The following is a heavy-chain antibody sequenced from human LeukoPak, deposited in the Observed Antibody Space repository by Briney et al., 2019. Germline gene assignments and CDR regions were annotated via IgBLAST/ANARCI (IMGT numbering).Heavy chain of an antibody. Sequence: PSETLSLTCTVSGGSISSGSYYWSWIRQPAGKGLEWIGRIYTSGSTNYNPSLKSRVTISVDTSKNQFSLKLSSVTAADTAVYYCARDGGYDSGSYKIYYYYYMDVWGKGTTVTISS. CDR3: ARDGGYDSGSYKIYYYYYMDV. V-gene: IGHV4-61*02. CDR2: IYTSGST. J-gene: IGHJ6*03. CDR1: GGSISSGSYY. D-gene: IGHD3-10*01.